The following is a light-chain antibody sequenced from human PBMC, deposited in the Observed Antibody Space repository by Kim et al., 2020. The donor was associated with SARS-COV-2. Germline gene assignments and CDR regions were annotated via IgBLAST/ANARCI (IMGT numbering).Light chain of an antibody. CDR3: QTWDTGIRV. Sequence: ASVKLTCHLRRGHSRYASAWPQQQPEKGPRYLMKLNSDGSHSKGDGIPDRFSGSSSGAERYLTISSLQSEDEADYYCQTWDTGIRVFGGGTQLTVL. CDR1: RGHSRYA. V-gene: IGLV4-69*01. CDR2: LNSDGSH. J-gene: IGLJ2*01.